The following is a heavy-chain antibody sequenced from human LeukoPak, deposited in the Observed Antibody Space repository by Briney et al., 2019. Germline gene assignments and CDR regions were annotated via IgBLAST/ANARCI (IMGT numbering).Heavy chain of an antibody. CDR3: ARAHVVVPGVVDY. J-gene: IGHJ4*02. V-gene: IGHV1-2*02. D-gene: IGHD2-2*01. CDR1: GYTFTGYY. CDR2: INPNSGGT. Sequence: ASVKVSCKASGYTFTGYYMHWVRQAPGQGLEWMGWINPNSGGTNYAQKFQGRVTMTRDTSISTAYMELSRLRSDDTAVYYCARAHVVVPGVVDYWGQGTLATVSS.